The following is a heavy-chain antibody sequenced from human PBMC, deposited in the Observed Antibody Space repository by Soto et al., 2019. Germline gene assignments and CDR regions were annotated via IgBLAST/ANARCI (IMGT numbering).Heavy chain of an antibody. CDR1: GFTFSTYS. Sequence: GGSLRLSCAASGFTFSTYSMNWVRQAPGKGLEWVSYISSSSSTIFYTDSVKGRFTVSRDNAKNSLYLQMNSLRAEDTAVYYCARNYYDSGGGFDYWGQGTLVTVSS. V-gene: IGHV3-48*01. CDR3: ARNYYDSGGGFDY. CDR2: ISSSSSTI. J-gene: IGHJ4*02. D-gene: IGHD3-22*01.